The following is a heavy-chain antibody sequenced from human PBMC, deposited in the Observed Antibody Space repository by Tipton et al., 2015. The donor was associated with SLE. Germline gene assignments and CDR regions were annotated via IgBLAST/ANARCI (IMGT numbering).Heavy chain of an antibody. V-gene: IGHV4-61*05. CDR2: IYYSGST. Sequence: TLSLTCTVSGGSISSSSYYWGWIRQPPGKGLEWIGYIYYSGSTNYNPSLKSRVTMSVDTSKNQFSLKLSSVTAADTAVYYCARVELGTAFDPWGQGTLVTVSS. D-gene: IGHD7-27*01. J-gene: IGHJ5*02. CDR3: ARVELGTAFDP. CDR1: GGSISSSSYY.